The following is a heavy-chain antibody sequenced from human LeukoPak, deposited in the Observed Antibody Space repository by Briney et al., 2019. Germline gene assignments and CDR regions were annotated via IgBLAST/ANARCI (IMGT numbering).Heavy chain of an antibody. Sequence: SETLSLTCTVSGGSISSSSYYWGWIRQPPGKGLEWIGSIYYSGSTYYNPSLKSRVTISVDTSKNQFSLKLCSVTAADTAVYYCARGLGVVYAIFFDYWGQGTLVTVSS. D-gene: IGHD2-8*02. CDR2: IYYSGST. CDR3: ARGLGVVYAIFFDY. CDR1: GGSISSSSYY. J-gene: IGHJ4*02. V-gene: IGHV4-39*01.